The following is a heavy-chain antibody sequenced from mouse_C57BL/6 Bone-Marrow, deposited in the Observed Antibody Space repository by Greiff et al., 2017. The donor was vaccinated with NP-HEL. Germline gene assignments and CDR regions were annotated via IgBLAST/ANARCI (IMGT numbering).Heavy chain of an antibody. Sequence: EVNVVESGGDLVKPGGSLKLSCAASGFTFSSYGMSWVRQTPDKRLEWVATISSGGSYTYYPDSVKGRFTISRDNAKNTLYLQMSSLKSEDTAMYYCARPGLNYSNWGFAYWGQGTLVTVSA. CDR2: ISSGGSYT. V-gene: IGHV5-6*01. J-gene: IGHJ3*01. CDR1: GFTFSSYG. D-gene: IGHD2-5*01. CDR3: ARPGLNYSNWGFAY.